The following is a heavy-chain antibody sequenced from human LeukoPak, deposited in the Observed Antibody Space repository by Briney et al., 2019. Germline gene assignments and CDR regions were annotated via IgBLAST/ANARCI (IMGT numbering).Heavy chain of an antibody. CDR1: GFTFSSYG. D-gene: IGHD6-6*01. CDR2: IWYDGSKK. J-gene: IGHJ4*02. Sequence: GGSLRLSCAASGFTFSSYGIHWVRQAPGKGLEWVAVIWYDGSKKYYADSVKGRFTISRDDSKNTLYLQMNSLRAEDTAVYYCAGEEDEAALFDYWGQGTLVTVSS. V-gene: IGHV3-33*01. CDR3: AGEEDEAALFDY.